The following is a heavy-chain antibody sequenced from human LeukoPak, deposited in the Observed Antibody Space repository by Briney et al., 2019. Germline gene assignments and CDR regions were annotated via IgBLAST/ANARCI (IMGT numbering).Heavy chain of an antibody. CDR3: ARLAAAGPGQYDAFDI. CDR2: INPSGGST. J-gene: IGHJ3*02. CDR1: GYTFTSYY. Sequence: ASVKVSCKASGYTFTSYYMHWVRQAPGQGLEWMGIINPSGGSTSCAQKFQGRVTMTRDTSTSTVYMELSSLRSEDTAVYYCARLAAAGPGQYDAFDIWGQGTMVTVSS. V-gene: IGHV1-46*01. D-gene: IGHD6-13*01.